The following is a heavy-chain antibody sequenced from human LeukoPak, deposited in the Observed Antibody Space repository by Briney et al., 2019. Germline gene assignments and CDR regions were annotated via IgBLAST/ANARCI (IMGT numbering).Heavy chain of an antibody. V-gene: IGHV3-23*01. D-gene: IGHD2-15*01. Sequence: GGSLRLSCAASGFTFSDYDMTWIRHAPGKGLEWVSAISDNGHTYHADSVKERFTISRDSSRNTLFLQLNRPRPEDGAVYYCAKAPVTTCRGASCSPFDYWGQGTLVTVSS. CDR3: AKAPVTTCRGASCSPFDY. CDR1: GFTFSDYD. J-gene: IGHJ4*02. CDR2: ISDNGHT.